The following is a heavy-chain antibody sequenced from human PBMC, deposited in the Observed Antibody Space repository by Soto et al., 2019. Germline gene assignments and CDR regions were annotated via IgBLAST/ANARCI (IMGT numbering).Heavy chain of an antibody. CDR3: ARETTDYYFWSGYYKGPLDV. V-gene: IGHV1-69*13. J-gene: IGHJ6*02. CDR2: IIPIFGTA. CDR1: GGTFSSYA. D-gene: IGHD3-3*01. Sequence: SSVKVSCKASGGTFSSYAISWVRQAPGQGLEWLGGIIPIFGTANYAQKFQGRVTTTADESTSTAYMELSSLRSGDTAVYYCARETTDYYFWSGYYKGPLDVWGQGTTVTVSS.